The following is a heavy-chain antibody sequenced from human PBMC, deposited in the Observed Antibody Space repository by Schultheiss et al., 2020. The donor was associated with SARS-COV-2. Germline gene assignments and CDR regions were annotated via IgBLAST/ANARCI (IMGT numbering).Heavy chain of an antibody. D-gene: IGHD1-26*01. J-gene: IGHJ4*02. CDR3: ARGPEYSGSYFLLDY. V-gene: IGHV3-30*01. CDR1: GFTFSSYA. CDR2: ISYDGSNK. Sequence: GESLKISCAASGFTFSSYAMHWVRQAPGKGLEWVAVISYDGSNKYYADSVKGRFTISRDNSKNTLYLQMNSLRAEDTAVYYCARGPEYSGSYFLLDYWGQGTLVTVSS.